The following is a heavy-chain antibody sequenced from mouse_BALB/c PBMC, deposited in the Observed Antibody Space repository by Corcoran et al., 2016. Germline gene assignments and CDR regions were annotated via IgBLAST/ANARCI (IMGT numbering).Heavy chain of an antibody. Sequence: EVQLQQSGAELVKPGASVKLSCTASGFNIKDTYMHWVKQRPEQGLEWIGRIDPANGNTKYDPKFQGKATITADTSSNTAYLKLSSLTSEDTAVYYCARWDWYFDVWGAGTMVTVSS. CDR3: ARWDWYFDV. J-gene: IGHJ1*01. V-gene: IGHV14-3*02. CDR2: IDPANGNT. CDR1: GFNIKDTY.